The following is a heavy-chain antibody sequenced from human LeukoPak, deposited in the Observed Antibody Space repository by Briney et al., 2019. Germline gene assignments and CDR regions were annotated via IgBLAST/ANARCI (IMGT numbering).Heavy chain of an antibody. CDR1: GFTFSNAW. CDR3: TSRLGIAAAQPFDY. CDR2: IKSKTDGGTT. Sequence: PGGSLRLSCAASGFTFSNAWMNWVRQAPGRGLEWVGRIKSKTDGGTTDYAAPVKGRFTISRDDSKNTLYLQINSLKTEDTAVYYCTSRLGIAAAQPFDYWGQGTLVTVSS. J-gene: IGHJ4*02. V-gene: IGHV3-15*07. D-gene: IGHD6-13*01.